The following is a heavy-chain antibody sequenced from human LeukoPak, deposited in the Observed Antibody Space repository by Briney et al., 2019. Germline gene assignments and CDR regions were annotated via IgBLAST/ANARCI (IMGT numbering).Heavy chain of an antibody. V-gene: IGHV3-7*01. CDR2: IKQDGSEK. D-gene: IGHD2-21*01. Sequence: GGSLRLSCAASGFTFSSYWMSWVRQAPGKGLEWVANIKQDGSEKYYVDSVKGRFTISRDNAKNSLYLQMNSLRAEDTAVYYCAREVIAAGYRVDYWGQGTLVTVSS. CDR1: GFTFSSYW. J-gene: IGHJ4*02. CDR3: AREVIAAGYRVDY.